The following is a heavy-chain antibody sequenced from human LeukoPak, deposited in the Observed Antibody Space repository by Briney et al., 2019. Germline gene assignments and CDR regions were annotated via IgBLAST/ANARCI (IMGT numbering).Heavy chain of an antibody. CDR3: ARDQVVRGDDLDY. CDR1: GYTFIGYY. V-gene: IGHV1-2*02. J-gene: IGHJ4*02. Sequence: GASVKVSCTASGYTFIGYYIHWVRQAPGQGLEWMGWIIPNSGDTNYAQKFQGRVTMTRDTSISTAYMELSSLRSDDTAVYYCARDQVVRGDDLDYWGQGTLVTVSS. D-gene: IGHD3-10*01. CDR2: IIPNSGDT.